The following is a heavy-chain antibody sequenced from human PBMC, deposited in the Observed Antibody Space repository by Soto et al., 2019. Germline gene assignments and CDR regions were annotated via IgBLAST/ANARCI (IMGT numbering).Heavy chain of an antibody. CDR3: ATEYSSGTYFDY. CDR1: GYTFTSYA. CDR2: INAGNGNT. J-gene: IGHJ4*02. Sequence: ASVKVSCKASGYTFTSYAMHWVRQAPGQRLEWMGWINAGNGNTKYSQKFQGRVTITRDTSASTAYMELSSLRSEDTAVYYCATEYSSGTYFDYWGQGTLVTVSS. V-gene: IGHV1-3*01. D-gene: IGHD6-19*01.